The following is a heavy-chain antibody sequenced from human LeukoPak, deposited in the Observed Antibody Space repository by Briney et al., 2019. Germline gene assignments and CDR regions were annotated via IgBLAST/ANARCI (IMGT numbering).Heavy chain of an antibody. J-gene: IGHJ4*02. CDR2: ISWNSGSI. CDR1: GFTFDDYA. V-gene: IGHV3-9*01. Sequence: GRSLRLSCAASGFTFDDYAMHWVRHAPGKGLEWVSGISWNSGSIGYADSVKGRFTISRDNAKNSLYLQMNSLRAEDTALYYCRAYYYGSGSYLRSLGDPDFDYWGQGTLVTVSS. CDR3: RAYYYGSGSYLRSLGDPDFDY. D-gene: IGHD3-10*01.